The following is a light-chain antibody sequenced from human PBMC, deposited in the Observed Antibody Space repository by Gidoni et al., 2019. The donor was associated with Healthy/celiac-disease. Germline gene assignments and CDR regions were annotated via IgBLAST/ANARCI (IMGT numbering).Light chain of an antibody. J-gene: IGKJ1*01. CDR2: AAS. V-gene: IGKV1-27*01. CDR3: QKYNSALWT. CDR1: QGISNY. Sequence: DIQMTQSPSSLSASVGDRVTITCRPSQGISNYLAWYQQKPGKVPKLLIYAASTLQSGVPSRFSGSGSGTDFTLTISSLQPEDVATYYCQKYNSALWTFGQGTKVEIK.